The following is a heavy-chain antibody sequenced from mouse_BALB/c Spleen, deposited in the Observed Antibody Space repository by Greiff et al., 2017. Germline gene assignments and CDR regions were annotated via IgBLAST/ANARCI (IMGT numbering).Heavy chain of an antibody. D-gene: IGHD4-1*01. CDR1: GYTFTSYY. CDR3: TRRTGSYFDY. V-gene: IGHV1S81*02. CDR2: INPSNGGT. Sequence: VQLQQSGADLVKPGASVKLSCKASGYTFTSYYMYWVKQRPGQGLEWIGEINPSNGGTNFNEKFKSKATLTVDKSSSTAYMQLSSLTSEDSAVYYCTRRTGSYFDYWGQGTTLTVSS. J-gene: IGHJ2*01.